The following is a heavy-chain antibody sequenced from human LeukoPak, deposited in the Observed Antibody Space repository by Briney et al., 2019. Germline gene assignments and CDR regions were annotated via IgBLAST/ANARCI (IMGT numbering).Heavy chain of an antibody. CDR1: GFTFSSYA. V-gene: IGHV3-23*01. CDR3: AKDHQWGYGYYFDY. J-gene: IGHJ4*02. CDR2: ISGSGGNT. D-gene: IGHD5-18*01. Sequence: GGSLRLSCAASGFTFSSYAMSWVRQSPGKGLEWVSAISGSGGNTYSADSVKGRCTISRDNSKKTLFLHMNSLRAEDTAVYYCAKDHQWGYGYYFDYWGQGTLVTVSS.